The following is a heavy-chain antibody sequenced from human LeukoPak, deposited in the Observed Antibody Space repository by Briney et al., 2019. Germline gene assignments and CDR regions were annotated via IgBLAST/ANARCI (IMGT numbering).Heavy chain of an antibody. CDR2: TYYRSKWYN. Sequence: SQTLSLTCAISGDSVSSNSAAWNWIRQSPSRGLEWLGRTYYRSKWYNDYAVSVKSRITINPDTSKNQFSLQLNSVTPEDTAVYYCARTSRVATISAWFDHWGQGALVTVSS. CDR3: ARTSRVATISAWFDH. D-gene: IGHD5-12*01. V-gene: IGHV6-1*01. CDR1: GDSVSSNSAA. J-gene: IGHJ5*02.